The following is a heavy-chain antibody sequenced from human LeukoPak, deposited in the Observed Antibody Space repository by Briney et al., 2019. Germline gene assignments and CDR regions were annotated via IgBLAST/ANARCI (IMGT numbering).Heavy chain of an antibody. CDR3: ASLPYYDSSGYYWVLNN. Sequence: SETLSLTCAVYGGSFSGYYWSWIRQPPGKGLEWIGYIYYSGSTNYNPSLKSRVTISVDTSKNQFSLKLSSVTAADTAVYYCASLPYYDSSGYYWVLNNWGQGTLVTVSS. CDR2: IYYSGST. D-gene: IGHD3-22*01. CDR1: GGSFSGYY. J-gene: IGHJ4*02. V-gene: IGHV4-59*08.